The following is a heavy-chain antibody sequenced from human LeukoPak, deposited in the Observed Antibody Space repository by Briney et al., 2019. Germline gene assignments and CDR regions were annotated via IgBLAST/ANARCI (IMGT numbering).Heavy chain of an antibody. CDR3: ARHVLLWLGEHNYAFDI. CDR1: GFAFNNYV. D-gene: IGHD3-10*01. V-gene: IGHV3-23*01. J-gene: IGHJ3*02. CDR2: ISGSGDST. Sequence: GGSLRLSCAASGFAFNNYVMTWVRQAPGKGLYWFSAISGSGDSTYYADSVKGRFTISRDSSKSTLYLQMTSLTAEDTALYYCARHVLLWLGEHNYAFDIWGRGTMVAVSS.